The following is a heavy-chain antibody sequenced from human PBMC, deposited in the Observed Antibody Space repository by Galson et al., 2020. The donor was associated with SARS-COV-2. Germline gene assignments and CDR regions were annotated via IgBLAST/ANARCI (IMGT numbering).Heavy chain of an antibody. D-gene: IGHD6-19*01. CDR1: GGSITGYY. Sequence: SETLSLTCTVSGGSITGYYWDWIRQTPGGGLEWIGYIYYSGVVNYNPSLKSRLTMSVDTSENQFSLKLSSVTAADTAMYYCARHAVAGHYQYYYGMDVWGQGTTVTVSS. CDR3: ARHAVAGHYQYYYGMDV. J-gene: IGHJ6*02. CDR2: IYYSGVV. V-gene: IGHV4-59*08.